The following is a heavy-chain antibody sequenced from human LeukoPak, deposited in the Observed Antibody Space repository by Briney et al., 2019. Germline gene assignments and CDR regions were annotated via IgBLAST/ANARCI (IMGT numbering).Heavy chain of an antibody. CDR2: IYYSGST. Sequence: LRLSCAASGFTVSSDYMSWVRQPPGKGLEWIGYIYYSGSTYYNPSLKSRVTISVDTSKNQFSLKLSSVTAADTAVYYCARAGPKSYYDFWSGSLLFDYWGQGTLVTVSS. V-gene: IGHV4-30-4*08. J-gene: IGHJ4*02. CDR1: GFTVSSDY. D-gene: IGHD3-3*01. CDR3: ARAGPKSYYDFWSGSLLFDY.